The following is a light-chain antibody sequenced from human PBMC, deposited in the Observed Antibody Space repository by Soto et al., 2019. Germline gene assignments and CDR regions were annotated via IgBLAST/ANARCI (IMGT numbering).Light chain of an antibody. J-gene: IGKJ1*01. V-gene: IGKV3-20*01. Sequence: EIVLTQSPGTLSLSPGERVTLSCRASQSVSSSYLAWYQQQPGQAPRLLIYGASSRATGIPDRFSGSGSGTDFTLTISRLEPEDFAVYYCQQYGSSSWTFGQGTTVEIK. CDR2: GAS. CDR1: QSVSSSY. CDR3: QQYGSSSWT.